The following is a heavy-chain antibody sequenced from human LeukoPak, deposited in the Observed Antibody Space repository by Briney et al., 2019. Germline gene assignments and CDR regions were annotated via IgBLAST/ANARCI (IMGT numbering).Heavy chain of an antibody. J-gene: IGHJ3*02. D-gene: IGHD3-16*01. CDR3: ADEGGGSFDI. CDR2: IKEDDSEK. V-gene: IGHV3-7*01. CDR1: GFTFSSYW. Sequence: PGGSLRLSCAASGFTFSSYWMSWVRQAPGKGLEWVANIKEDDSEKNYVDSVKGRFTISRDNAKNLLYLQMNSLRAEHTAVYCCADEGGGSFDIWGQGTKGTLSS.